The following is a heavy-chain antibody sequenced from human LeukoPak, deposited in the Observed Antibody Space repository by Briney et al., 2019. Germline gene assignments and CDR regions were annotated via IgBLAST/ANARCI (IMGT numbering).Heavy chain of an antibody. J-gene: IGHJ4*02. CDR3: ARSPDILTGYYHTFDY. D-gene: IGHD3-9*01. CDR1: GGSISSYY. CDR2: IYYSGST. V-gene: IGHV4-59*01. Sequence: SETLSLTCTVSGGSISSYYWSWIRQPPGKGLERIGYIYYSGSTNYNPSLKSRVTISVDTSKNQFSLKLSSVTAADTAVYYCARSPDILTGYYHTFDYWGQGTLVTVSS.